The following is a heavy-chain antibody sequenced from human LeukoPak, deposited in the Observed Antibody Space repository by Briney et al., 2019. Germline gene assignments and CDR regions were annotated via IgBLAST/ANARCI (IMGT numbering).Heavy chain of an antibody. D-gene: IGHD3-9*01. CDR3: ASQILTGSLIDY. V-gene: IGHV4-61*02. Sequence: SQTLSLTCTVSGGSISSGSYYWSWIRQPAGTGLEWIGRIYTSGSTNYNPSLKSRVTISVDTSKNQFSLKLSSVTAADTAVYYCASQILTGSLIDYWGQGTLVTVSS. CDR2: IYTSGST. J-gene: IGHJ4*02. CDR1: GGSISSGSYY.